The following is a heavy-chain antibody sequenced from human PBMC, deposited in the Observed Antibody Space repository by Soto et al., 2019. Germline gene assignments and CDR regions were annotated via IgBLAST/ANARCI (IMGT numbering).Heavy chain of an antibody. CDR2: IIPIFGTA. V-gene: IGHV1-69*06. J-gene: IGHJ6*02. Sequence: SVKVSCKASGGTFSSYAISWVRQAPGQGLEWMGGIIPIFGTANYAQKFQGRVTITADKSTGTAYMELSSLRSEDTAVYYCASGAMAYAPDYYYGMHVWGQGTTVTVSS. CDR1: GGTFSSYA. CDR3: ASGAMAYAPDYYYGMHV. D-gene: IGHD2-8*01.